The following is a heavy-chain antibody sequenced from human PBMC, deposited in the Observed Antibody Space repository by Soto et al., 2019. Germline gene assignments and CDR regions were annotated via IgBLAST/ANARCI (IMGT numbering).Heavy chain of an antibody. CDR2: LGGSGIT. D-gene: IGHD1-26*01. CDR1: GFALSSNG. Sequence: GGSLRLSCAASGFALSSNGMTWVRQAPGRGLEWVSTLGGSGITYYADSVKGRFTISRDNAKNSVYLQMNSLRAEDTAVYYCVSLWEGSDYWGQGTLVTVSS. V-gene: IGHV3-21*01. CDR3: VSLWEGSDY. J-gene: IGHJ4*02.